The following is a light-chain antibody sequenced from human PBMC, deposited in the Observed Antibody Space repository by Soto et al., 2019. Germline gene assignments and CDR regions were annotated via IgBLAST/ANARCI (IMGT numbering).Light chain of an antibody. CDR3: QHYNSYSEA. J-gene: IGKJ1*01. Sequence: PSTLSASVGDRVTITCRASQSISDSLAWYQQKPGKAPKLLIYKASTLKSGVPSRFSGSGSGTEFTLTISSLQPDDFATYYCQHYNSYSEAFGQGTKVDIK. CDR1: QSISDS. V-gene: IGKV1-5*03. CDR2: KAS.